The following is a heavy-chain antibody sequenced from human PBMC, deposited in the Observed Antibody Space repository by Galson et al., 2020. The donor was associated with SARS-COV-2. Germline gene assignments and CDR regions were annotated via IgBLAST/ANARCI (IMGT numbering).Heavy chain of an antibody. CDR1: GGSFSGYY. V-gene: IGHV4-34*01. J-gene: IGHJ3*02. CDR3: ARPTYLVPPGVTTDVRDI. CDR2: INHSGST. D-gene: IGHD2-21*02. Sequence: SETLSLTCAVYGGSFSGYYWSWIRQPPGKGLEWIGEINHSGSTNYNPSLKSRVTISVDTSKNQFSLKLSSVTAADTAVYYCARPTYLVPPGVTTDVRDIWGQGTMVTVSS.